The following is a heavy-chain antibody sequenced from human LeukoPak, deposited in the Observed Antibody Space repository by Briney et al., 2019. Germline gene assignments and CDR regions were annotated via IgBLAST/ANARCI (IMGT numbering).Heavy chain of an antibody. J-gene: IGHJ6*04. D-gene: IGHD6-13*01. CDR1: GFTFSSYA. CDR3: ARDAAAGAYYYYGMDV. Sequence: PGGSLRLSCAASGFTFSSYAMHWVRQAPGKGLEWVAVISCDGSNKYYADSVKGRFTISRDNSKNTLYLQMNSLRAEDTAVYYCARDAAAGAYYYYGMDVWGKGTTVTVSS. V-gene: IGHV3-30*04. CDR2: ISCDGSNK.